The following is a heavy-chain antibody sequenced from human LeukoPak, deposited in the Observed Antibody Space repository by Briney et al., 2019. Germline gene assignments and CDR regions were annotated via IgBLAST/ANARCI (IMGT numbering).Heavy chain of an antibody. J-gene: IGHJ4*02. CDR1: GFTFSSYG. D-gene: IGHD2-21*01. Sequence: GGSLRLSCAASGFTFSSYGIHWVRQAPGKGLEWVAFIRYDGSNKYHADSVKGRFTISRDNSKNTVYLQMNSLRAEDAAVYFCAKAPVTSCRGAYCYPFDSWGQGTLVTVSS. V-gene: IGHV3-30*02. CDR3: AKAPVTSCRGAYCYPFDS. CDR2: IRYDGSNK.